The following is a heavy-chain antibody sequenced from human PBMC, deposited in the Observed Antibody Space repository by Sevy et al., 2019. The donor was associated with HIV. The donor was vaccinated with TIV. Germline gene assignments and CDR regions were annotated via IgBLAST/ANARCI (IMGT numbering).Heavy chain of an antibody. D-gene: IGHD3-10*01. CDR2: IYRSGST. J-gene: IGHJ4*02. V-gene: IGHV4-4*02. CDR1: GGSISSSNW. CDR3: ARGAYGSGSYYNIDY. Sequence: SETLSLTCAVSGGSISSSNWWSWVRQPPGKGLEWIGEIYRSGSTNYNPSLKSRVTISVDKSKNQFSLKLSSVTAADTAVYYCARGAYGSGSYYNIDYWGQRTLVTVSS.